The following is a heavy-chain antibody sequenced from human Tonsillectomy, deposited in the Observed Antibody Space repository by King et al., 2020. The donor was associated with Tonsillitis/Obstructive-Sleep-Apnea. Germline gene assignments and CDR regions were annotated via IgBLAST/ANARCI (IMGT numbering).Heavy chain of an antibody. V-gene: IGHV1-18*01. Sequence: QLVQSVAEVKKPGASVKVSCKASGYTFTSYGISWVRQAPGQGLEWMGWISAYNGNTKYAQKLQGRVTMTTDTSTGTADMELRSLRSDDTAVYYCARGPIAVAGTDFDYWGQGTLVTVSS. CDR1: GYTFTSYG. J-gene: IGHJ4*02. CDR2: ISAYNGNT. CDR3: ARGPIAVAGTDFDY. D-gene: IGHD6-19*01.